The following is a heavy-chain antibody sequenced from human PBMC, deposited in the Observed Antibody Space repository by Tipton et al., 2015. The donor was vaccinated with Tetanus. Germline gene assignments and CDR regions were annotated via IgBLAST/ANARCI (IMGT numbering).Heavy chain of an antibody. V-gene: IGHV4-39*01. CDR3: ARIYDFWSGYYSDH. CDR2: VYNSGGT. J-gene: IGHJ4*02. D-gene: IGHD3-3*01. Sequence: TLSLTCTVSGGSINSGTYSWGWIRRPPGKGLEWIGSVYNSGGTYYNPSLKSRVTISVDTSKNQFSLKLSSVTAADTAVCYCARIYDFWSGYYSDHWGQGTLVTVSS. CDR1: GGSINSGTYS.